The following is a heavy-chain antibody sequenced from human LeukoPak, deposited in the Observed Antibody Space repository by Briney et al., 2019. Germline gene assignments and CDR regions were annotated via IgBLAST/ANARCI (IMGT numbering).Heavy chain of an antibody. CDR2: ISGSGGRT. CDR1: GFPFSRHA. V-gene: IGHV3-23*01. D-gene: IGHD3-22*01. Sequence: GGPLRHPRAPSGFPFSRHAVSWVRQPTGKGLEWVSAISGSGGRTYYADSVKGRLTISRDNAKITLYLQMNSLRAEDTAVYYCAIYPSQYYESSGDYWGQGTLVGVSS. J-gene: IGHJ4*02. CDR3: AIYPSQYYESSGDY.